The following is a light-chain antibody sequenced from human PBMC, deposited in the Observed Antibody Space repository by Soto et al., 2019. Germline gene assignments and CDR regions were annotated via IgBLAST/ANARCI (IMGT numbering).Light chain of an antibody. Sequence: QSVLTQSPSASGSPGQSVTISCTGTSSDIGGYNSVSWYQQHPGKAPKVMIYDVTKRPSGVPDRFSGSKSGNTASLTVSALQAEDEADYYCSSYTDRKHLVFGTGTKRTVL. CDR2: DVT. CDR1: SSDIGGYNS. J-gene: IGLJ1*01. CDR3: SSYTDRKHLV. V-gene: IGLV2-8*01.